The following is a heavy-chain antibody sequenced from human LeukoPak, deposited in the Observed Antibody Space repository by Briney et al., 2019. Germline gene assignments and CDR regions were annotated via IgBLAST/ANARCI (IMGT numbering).Heavy chain of an antibody. V-gene: IGHV3-21*01. J-gene: IGHJ5*02. CDR1: GFTFSDYT. Sequence: GGSLRLSCAASGFTFSDYTMNWVRQAPGKGLEWVSSISSSSSYIYYADSVKGRFTISRDNAKNSLYLQMNSLRAEDTAVYYCARDPIPDTAMALPDYDSSGYLGGSWFDPWGQGTLVTVSS. D-gene: IGHD3-22*01. CDR2: ISSSSSYI. CDR3: ARDPIPDTAMALPDYDSSGYLGGSWFDP.